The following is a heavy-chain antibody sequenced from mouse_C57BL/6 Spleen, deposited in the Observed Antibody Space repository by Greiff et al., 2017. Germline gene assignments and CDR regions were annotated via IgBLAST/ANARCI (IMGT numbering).Heavy chain of an antibody. V-gene: IGHV1-64*01. J-gene: IGHJ4*01. Sequence: QVQLQQPGAELVKPGASVKLSCKASGYTFTSYWMHWVKQRPGQGLEWIGMIHPNSGSTNYNEKFKSKATLTVDKSSSTAYMQLNSLTSKDSAVYYCAIYYCGSNAMDYWGQGTSVTVSS. CDR2: IHPNSGST. CDR1: GYTFTSYW. D-gene: IGHD1-1*01. CDR3: AIYYCGSNAMDY.